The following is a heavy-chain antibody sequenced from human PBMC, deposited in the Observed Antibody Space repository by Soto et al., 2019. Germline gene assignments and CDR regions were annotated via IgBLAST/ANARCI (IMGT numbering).Heavy chain of an antibody. Sequence: GGSLRLSCAASGFTFDNYAMHWVRQVPGKGLEWVSGINWNSGSIGYGDSVKGRFAISRDNAKNSLHLQMNSLSAEDTAFYYCVKDESINWYSGHFRHWGQGTLVTVSS. D-gene: IGHD6-13*01. J-gene: IGHJ1*01. V-gene: IGHV3-9*01. CDR1: GFTFDNYA. CDR2: INWNSGSI. CDR3: VKDESINWYSGHFRH.